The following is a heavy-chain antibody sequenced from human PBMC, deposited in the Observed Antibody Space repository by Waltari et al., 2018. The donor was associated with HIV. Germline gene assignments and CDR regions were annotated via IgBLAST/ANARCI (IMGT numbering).Heavy chain of an antibody. Sequence: QVQLLETGPGLVKASETLSPTCRVSGVPMTRNTWGWIRQSTDMTLEWLGYIYHTGRTHYSPSLRSRVTMSIDPSKSQFSVTLSSVTAADTAVYFCAGQSWSAVANWFDPWGQGTLVTVSS. CDR2: IYHTGRT. CDR1: GVPMTRNT. CDR3: AGQSWSAVANWFDP. J-gene: IGHJ5*02. V-gene: IGHV4-59*12. D-gene: IGHD2-15*01.